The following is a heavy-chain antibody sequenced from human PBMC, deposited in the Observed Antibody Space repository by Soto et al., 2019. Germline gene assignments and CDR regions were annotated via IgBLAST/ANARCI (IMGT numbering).Heavy chain of an antibody. CDR1: GGSITSSGYY. D-gene: IGHD2-2*01. V-gene: IGHV4-31*03. Sequence: QVQLQESGPGLVKPSQTLSLTCTVSGGSITSSGYYWSWIRQHPGEGLEWIGFTSNSGSTSYNPSXKXXATLSVDTSSTQCSLNLTSVTAADTAVYYCARGGGSTKVDYWGQGTLVTVSP. J-gene: IGHJ4*02. CDR2: TSNSGST. CDR3: ARGGGSTKVDY.